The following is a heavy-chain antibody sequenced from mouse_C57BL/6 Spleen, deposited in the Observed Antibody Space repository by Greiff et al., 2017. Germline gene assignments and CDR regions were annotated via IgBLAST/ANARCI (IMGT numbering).Heavy chain of an antibody. J-gene: IGHJ2*01. CDR3: TGDDGNYVDD. D-gene: IGHD2-3*01. CDR1: GFTFSNYW. CDR2: IRLKSDNYAT. V-gene: IGHV6-3*01. Sequence: EVQLVESGGGLVQPGGSMKLSCVASGFTFSNYWMNWVRQSPEKGLEWVAQIRLKSDNYATHYAESVKGRFTISRDDSKSSVYLQMNNLRAEDTGIYYCTGDDGNYVDDWGQGTTLTVSS.